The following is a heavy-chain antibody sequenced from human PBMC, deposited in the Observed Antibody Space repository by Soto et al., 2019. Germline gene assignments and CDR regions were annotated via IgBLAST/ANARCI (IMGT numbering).Heavy chain of an antibody. D-gene: IGHD3-3*01. V-gene: IGHV3-74*01. CDR3: ARYRETYYDFWSGAYYFDY. CDR2: INSDWSST. J-gene: IGHJ4*02. Sequence: EVQLVESGGGLVQPGGSLSISCAASGFTFSSYWMHWVRQAPVKGLVWVSRINSDWSSTSYADSVKGRFTISRDNAKNTLYLQMNSLRAEDTAVYYCARYRETYYDFWSGAYYFDYWGQGTLVTVSS. CDR1: GFTFSSYW.